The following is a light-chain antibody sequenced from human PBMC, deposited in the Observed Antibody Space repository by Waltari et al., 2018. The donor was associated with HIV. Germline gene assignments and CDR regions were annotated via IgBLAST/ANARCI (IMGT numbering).Light chain of an antibody. Sequence: SALTQPASVSGSLGQSITISCTTASADIGNFVSWSQQFPGKAPPLIFYQVNRRPSETPYRFSASKSGDTASLTISGLLPEDEADYFCSSLGDANSLLFGGGTHLTVL. V-gene: IGLV2-14*01. CDR2: QVN. J-gene: IGLJ3*02. CDR1: SADIGNF. CDR3: SSLGDANSLL.